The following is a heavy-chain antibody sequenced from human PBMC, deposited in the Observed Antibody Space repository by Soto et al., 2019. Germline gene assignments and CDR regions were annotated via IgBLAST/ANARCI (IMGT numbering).Heavy chain of an antibody. CDR2: ISGSGGST. Sequence: GGSLRLSCAASGFTFSSYAMSWVRQAPGKGLEWVSAISGSGGSTYYADPAKGGFPITRDNSKNTMYLQMNSLRAEDTAVYYCAKSDSRGSSGSYYRRPNMDVWGKGTTVTVSS. CDR3: AKSDSRGSSGSYYRRPNMDV. J-gene: IGHJ6*03. V-gene: IGHV3-23*01. CDR1: GFTFSSYA. D-gene: IGHD3-10*01.